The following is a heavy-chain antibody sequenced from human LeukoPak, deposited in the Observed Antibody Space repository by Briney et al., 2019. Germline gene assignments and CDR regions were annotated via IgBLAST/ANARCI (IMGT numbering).Heavy chain of an antibody. J-gene: IGHJ4*02. V-gene: IGHV3-30-3*01. CDR2: ISYDGSNK. D-gene: IGHD2-21*02. CDR1: GFTFSSYA. CDR3: ASAGTGTYCGGDCYSELDY. Sequence: PGGSLRLSCAASGFTFSSYAMHWVRQAPGKGLEWVAVISYDGSNKYYADSVKGRFTISRDNSKSTLYLQMNSLRAEDTAVYYCASAGTGTYCGGDCYSELDYWGQGTLVTVSS.